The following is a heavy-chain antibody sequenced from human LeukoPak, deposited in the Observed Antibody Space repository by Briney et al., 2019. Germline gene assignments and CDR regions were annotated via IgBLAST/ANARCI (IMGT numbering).Heavy chain of an antibody. CDR3: ATSAHRMTLHRGSYLDY. Sequence: PSETLSLTCAFYGGSFSGYYWSWIRQPPNKGLEWVGVINHSGSTNYNPSLKSRVTISVDTSKNQFSLKLSSVTAADTAVEHCATSAHRMTLHRGSYLDYWGQGTLVTVSS. D-gene: IGHD1-26*01. J-gene: IGHJ4*02. CDR2: INHSGST. CDR1: GGSFSGYY. V-gene: IGHV4-34*01.